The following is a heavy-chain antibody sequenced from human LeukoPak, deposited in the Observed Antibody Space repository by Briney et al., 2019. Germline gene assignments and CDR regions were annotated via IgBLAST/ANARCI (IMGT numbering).Heavy chain of an antibody. J-gene: IGHJ4*02. CDR3: ARSAYGWTEKFDF. CDR1: GFTFSNYA. CDR2: IDASGGST. D-gene: IGHD2-21*01. Sequence: GGSLRLSCAASGFTFSNYAMSWVRQAPGKGLEWVSAIDASGGSTAHADSVRGRFTISTDNPKNTLYMQMNTLGAEDTAVYFCARSAYGWTEKFDFWGQGTLGTVSS. V-gene: IGHV3-23*01.